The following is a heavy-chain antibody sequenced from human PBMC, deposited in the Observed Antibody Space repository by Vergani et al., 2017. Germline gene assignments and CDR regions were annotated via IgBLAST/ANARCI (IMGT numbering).Heavy chain of an antibody. CDR2: IYYSGST. CDR1: GGSISSYY. CDR3: ARPRDVMSGRHYYYYYYMDV. D-gene: IGHD1-26*01. V-gene: IGHV4-59*01. J-gene: IGHJ6*03. Sequence: QVQLQESGPGLVKPSETLSLTCTVSGGSISSYYWSWIRQPPGKGLEWIGYIYYSGSTNYNPSLKSLVTISVDTSKNQFSRKLSSVTAADTAVYYCARPRDVMSGRHYYYYYYMDVWGKGTTVTVSS.